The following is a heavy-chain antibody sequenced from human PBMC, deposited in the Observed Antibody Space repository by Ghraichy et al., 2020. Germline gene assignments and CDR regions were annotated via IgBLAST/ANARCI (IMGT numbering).Heavy chain of an antibody. V-gene: IGHV4-34*01. CDR1: GGSFSGYY. CDR3: ARGRGGYSYGYSNWFDP. CDR2: INHSGST. D-gene: IGHD5-18*01. J-gene: IGHJ5*02. Sequence: SETLSLTCAVYGGSFSGYYWSWIRQPPGKGLEWIGEINHSGSTNYNPSLKSRVTISVDTSKNQFSLKLSSVTAADTAVYYCARGRGGYSYGYSNWFDPWGQGTLVTVSS.